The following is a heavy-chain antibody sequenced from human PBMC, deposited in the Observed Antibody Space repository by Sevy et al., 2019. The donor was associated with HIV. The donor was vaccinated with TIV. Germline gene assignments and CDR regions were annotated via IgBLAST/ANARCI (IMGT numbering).Heavy chain of an antibody. CDR2: ISGSGGST. CDR3: AKAGNSSSWFGYYYYGMDV. Sequence: GGSLRLSCAASGFTFSSYAMSWVRQAPGKGLEWVSAISGSGGSTYYADSVKGRFTISRDNSKNTLYLQMNSLRAEDTAVYYCAKAGNSSSWFGYYYYGMDVWGQWTTVTVSS. V-gene: IGHV3-23*01. CDR1: GFTFSSYA. J-gene: IGHJ6*02. D-gene: IGHD6-13*01.